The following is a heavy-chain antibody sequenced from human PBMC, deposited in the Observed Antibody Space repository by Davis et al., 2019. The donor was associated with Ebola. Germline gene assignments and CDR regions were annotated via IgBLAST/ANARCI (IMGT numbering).Heavy chain of an antibody. D-gene: IGHD3-10*01. CDR2: TYYNSKWYN. J-gene: IGHJ6*04. CDR1: GDSVSGSSGA. CDR3: ARGWLRRGLDA. Sequence: HSQTLSLTCVISGDSVSGSSGAWNWIRQSPSRGLEWLGRTYYNSKWYNDYAVSVKSRIPINADTSKNQFSLQLNSVTPEDTALYFCARGWLRRGLDAWGEGTAVTVSS. V-gene: IGHV6-1*01.